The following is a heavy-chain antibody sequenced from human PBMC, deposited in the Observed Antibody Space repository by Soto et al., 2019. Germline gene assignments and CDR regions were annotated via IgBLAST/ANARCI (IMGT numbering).Heavy chain of an antibody. CDR2: IIPILGIA. J-gene: IGHJ3*02. V-gene: IGHV1-69*02. Sequence: SVKVSCKASGGTFSSYTISWVRQAPGQGLEWMGRIIPILGIANYAQKFQGRVTITADKSTSTAYMELSSLRSEDTAVYYTVLQPDFWSGQDAFDIWGQGTMVTVS. CDR3: VLQPDFWSGQDAFDI. D-gene: IGHD3-3*01. CDR1: GGTFSSYT.